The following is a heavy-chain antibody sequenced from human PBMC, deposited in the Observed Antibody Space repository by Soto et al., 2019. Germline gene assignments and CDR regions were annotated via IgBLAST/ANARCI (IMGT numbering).Heavy chain of an antibody. Sequence: GGSLRLSCAGSGFIFSAYWMSWVRQAPGKGLEWVALISYDGSDKDYADSVKGRFTISRDNSRNTLFLQMNSLRADDTAVYFCVRDQDSRGYSVFNLWGQGAQVTVSS. D-gene: IGHD3-22*01. CDR2: ISYDGSDK. J-gene: IGHJ5*02. V-gene: IGHV3-30*12. CDR1: GFIFSAYW. CDR3: VRDQDSRGYSVFNL.